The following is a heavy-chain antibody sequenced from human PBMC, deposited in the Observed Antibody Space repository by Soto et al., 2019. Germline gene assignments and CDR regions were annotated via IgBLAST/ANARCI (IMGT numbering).Heavy chain of an antibody. CDR2: IYYSGIT. Sequence: SETLSLTCTVSGGSISSGVYYWSWIRHHPGKGLEWIGYIYYSGITYYNPSLKSRVTISVDTSKNQFSLKLSSVTAADTAVYYCAGMVRGVIGLGYYYYGMDVWGQGTTVTVSS. V-gene: IGHV4-31*03. CDR3: AGMVRGVIGLGYYYYGMDV. J-gene: IGHJ6*02. CDR1: GGSISSGVYY. D-gene: IGHD3-10*01.